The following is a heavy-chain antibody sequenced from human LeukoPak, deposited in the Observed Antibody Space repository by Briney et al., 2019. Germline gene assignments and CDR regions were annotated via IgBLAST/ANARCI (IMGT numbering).Heavy chain of an antibody. J-gene: IGHJ4*02. CDR2: VYTGGSA. D-gene: IGHD3-3*01. V-gene: IGHV4-61*02. CDR3: ARADYDFWSPIDY. Sequence: SETLSLTCTVSGGSISSGSYYWSWIRQPAGKELEWIGRVYTGGSANYNPSLKSRVTISVDRSKNQFSLKLSSVTAADTAVYYCARADYDFWSPIDYWGQGTLVTVSS. CDR1: GGSISSGSYY.